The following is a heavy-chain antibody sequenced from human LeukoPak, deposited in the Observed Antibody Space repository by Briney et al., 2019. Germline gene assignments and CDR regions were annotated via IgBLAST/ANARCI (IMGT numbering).Heavy chain of an antibody. CDR2: IKQDGSMK. V-gene: IGHV3-7*03. J-gene: IGHJ6*02. CDR3: AKDTGGNGAYFYAMDV. Sequence: GGSLRLSCAASGFTFSRHWMSWVRQAPGRGLEWVANIKQDGSMKQYADSVRGRFTISRDRARNSLYLQMDSLRPEDTALYYCAKDTGGNGAYFYAMDVWGQGTSVTVSS. CDR1: GFTFSRHW. D-gene: IGHD4-23*01.